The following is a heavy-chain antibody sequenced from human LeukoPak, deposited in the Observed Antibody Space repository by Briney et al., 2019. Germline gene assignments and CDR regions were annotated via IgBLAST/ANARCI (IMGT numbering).Heavy chain of an antibody. Sequence: GESLKISCKASGYSFTDFWIGWVRQLAGKGLEWMGNIHPADADTRYSPSFQGHVTISADKSINTAYLQWTSLNASDTAMYYCARTYTSGWCANWGQGTLVTVSS. CDR1: GYSFTDFW. D-gene: IGHD6-13*01. J-gene: IGHJ4*02. CDR3: ARTYTSGWCAN. CDR2: IHPADADT. V-gene: IGHV5-51*01.